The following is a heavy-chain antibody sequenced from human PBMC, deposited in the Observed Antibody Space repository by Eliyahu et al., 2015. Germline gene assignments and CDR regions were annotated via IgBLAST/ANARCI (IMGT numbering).Heavy chain of an antibody. CDR1: GFXFXXFG. J-gene: IGHJ6*02. Sequence: QVHLVESGGGVVQPGGSLRLSCAASGFXFXXFGMHWVRQAPGKGLEWVAFIRYDGSNQYYADSVKGRFTISRDTSNNTLYLQMNSLRPEDTAVYYCAKDRRFTGVDGGGMDVWGQGTTVTVSS. D-gene: IGHD7-27*01. CDR3: AKDRRFTGVDGGGMDV. V-gene: IGHV3-30*02. CDR2: IRYDGSNQ.